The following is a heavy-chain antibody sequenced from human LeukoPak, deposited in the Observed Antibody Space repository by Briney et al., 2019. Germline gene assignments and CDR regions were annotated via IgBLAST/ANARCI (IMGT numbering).Heavy chain of an antibody. D-gene: IGHD6-6*01. Sequence: PSETLSLTCTVSGDSISSGTYYWSWIRQPAGKGLEWIGRIDASGNPNYNPSLRSRLTMSVDTSKNQFSLNLRVVTAADTAVFYCARGFEYSTSSRLGYYYFYMDVWGIGTTVTVSS. CDR1: GDSISSGTYY. V-gene: IGHV4-61*02. CDR2: IDASGNP. J-gene: IGHJ6*03. CDR3: ARGFEYSTSSRLGYYYFYMDV.